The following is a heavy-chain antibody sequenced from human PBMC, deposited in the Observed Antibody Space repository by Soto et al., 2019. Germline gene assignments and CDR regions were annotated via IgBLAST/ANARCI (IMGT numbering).Heavy chain of an antibody. J-gene: IGHJ4*02. D-gene: IGHD5-12*01. CDR2: IKRDGSEK. CDR1: GFMCGSYC. V-gene: IGHV3-7*03. Sequence: EVQLVESGGGLVQPGGSLRLSCAASGFMCGSYCMTWVRHAPGKGLEWVANIKRDGSEKFYVDAVKGRVTISRDNADNSVFLHLNRLRAEDTAIYYCARVRASDYEIDYWGQGDLVTGS. CDR3: ARVRASDYEIDY.